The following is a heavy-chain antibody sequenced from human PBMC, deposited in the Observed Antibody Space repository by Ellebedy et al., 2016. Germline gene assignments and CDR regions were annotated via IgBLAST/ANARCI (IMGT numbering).Heavy chain of an antibody. CDR2: IKEDGSEI. CDR1: GFIFRNYW. V-gene: IGHV3-7*01. Sequence: GGSLRLSCAVSGFIFRNYWMTWVRQVPGKGLEWVASIKEDGSEIHYVDSVKGRFTISRDNAKNSLDLQMNSLRAEDTAVYYCARDLYILTRGWGFWGQGTLVTVSS. J-gene: IGHJ4*02. D-gene: IGHD7-27*01. CDR3: ARDLYILTRGWGF.